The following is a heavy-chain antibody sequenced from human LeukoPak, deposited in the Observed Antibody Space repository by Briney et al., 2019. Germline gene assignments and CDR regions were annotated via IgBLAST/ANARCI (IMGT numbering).Heavy chain of an antibody. D-gene: IGHD5-18*01. V-gene: IGHV1-69*01. CDR1: GGTFSSYA. Sequence: ASVKVSCKASGGTFSSYAISWVRQAPGQGLEWMGGIIPIFGTANYAQKFQGRVTITADESTSTAYMELSSLRSEDTAVYYCARGYSYGPPKGTADVWGKGTTVTVSS. CDR3: ARGYSYGPPKGTADV. CDR2: IIPIFGTA. J-gene: IGHJ6*04.